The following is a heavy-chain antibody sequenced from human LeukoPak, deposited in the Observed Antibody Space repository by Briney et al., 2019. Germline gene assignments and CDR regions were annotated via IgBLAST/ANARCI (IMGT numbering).Heavy chain of an antibody. J-gene: IGHJ4*02. CDR2: INPNSGGT. CDR3: ARGPYIAVAGTAGFDY. Sequence: ASVKVSCKASGYTFTGYYMHWVRQAPGQGLEWMGWINPNSGGTNYAQKFQGRVTMTRDTSISTAYMELSRLRSDDTAVYYCARGPYIAVAGTAGFDYWGQGTLVTVSS. V-gene: IGHV1-2*02. D-gene: IGHD6-19*01. CDR1: GYTFTGYY.